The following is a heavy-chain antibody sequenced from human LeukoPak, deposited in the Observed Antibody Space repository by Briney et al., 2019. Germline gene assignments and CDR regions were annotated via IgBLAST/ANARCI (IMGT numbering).Heavy chain of an antibody. D-gene: IGHD2-2*01. CDR2: INPSGGST. J-gene: IGHJ5*02. Sequence: ASVKVSCKASGYTFTSYYMHWVRQAPGQGLEWMGIINPSGGSTSYAQKFQGRVTMTRDTSTSTVYMELSSLRSEDTAVYYYARGRSSTSCYLPSWFDPWGQGTLVTVSS. CDR3: ARGRSSTSCYLPSWFDP. V-gene: IGHV1-46*01. CDR1: GYTFTSYY.